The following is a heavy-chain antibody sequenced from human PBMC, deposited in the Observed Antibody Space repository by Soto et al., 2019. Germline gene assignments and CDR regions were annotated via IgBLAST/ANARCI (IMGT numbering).Heavy chain of an antibody. V-gene: IGHV3-21*01. CDR3: ARDVFDSSGYYLYSFDY. Sequence: GGSLRLSCAASGFTFSAYRMNWVRQTPGKGLEWVSSITSRSLYIYYADSVKGRFTISRDDAKNSLYLQMNSLRAEDTAVYYCARDVFDSSGYYLYSFDYWGQGALVTVSS. CDR1: GFTFSAYR. D-gene: IGHD3-22*01. J-gene: IGHJ4*02. CDR2: ITSRSLYI.